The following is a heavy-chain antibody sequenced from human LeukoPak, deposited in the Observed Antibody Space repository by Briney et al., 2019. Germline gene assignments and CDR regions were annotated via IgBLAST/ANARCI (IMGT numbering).Heavy chain of an antibody. J-gene: IGHJ4*02. Sequence: ASVKVSCKASGYTFTGHFIQWVRQAPGQGPEWMGRIDPNDGGTNYAQKFQGRVTMTRDTSISTAYMELSSLRSEDTAVYYCARGVTAGYWGQGTLVTVSS. CDR2: IDPNDGGT. V-gene: IGHV1-2*06. CDR3: ARGVTAGY. D-gene: IGHD2-21*02. CDR1: GYTFTGHF.